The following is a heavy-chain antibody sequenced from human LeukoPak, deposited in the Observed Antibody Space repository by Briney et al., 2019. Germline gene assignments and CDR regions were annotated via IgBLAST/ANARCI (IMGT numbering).Heavy chain of an antibody. CDR1: GGTFSSYA. CDR3: ARAPINPINWFDP. Sequence: GASVKVSCKASGGTFSSYAISWVRQARGQGLEWMGGIIPIFGTANYAQKFQGRVTITADKSTSTAYMGLSSLRSEDTAVYYCARAPINPINWFDPWGQGTLVTVSS. V-gene: IGHV1-69*06. CDR2: IIPIFGTA. J-gene: IGHJ5*02.